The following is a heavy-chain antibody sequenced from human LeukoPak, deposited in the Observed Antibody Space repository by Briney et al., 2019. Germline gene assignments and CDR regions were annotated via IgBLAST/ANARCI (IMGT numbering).Heavy chain of an antibody. Sequence: SETLSLTCTVSGGSISGYSWSWIRQSARKGLEWIGRVYTSGNTNYNPSFKSRVTMSIDTSKKQFSLKLRSVTAADTAVYYCARDNPAGPWGQGTLVTVSS. J-gene: IGHJ5*02. V-gene: IGHV4-4*07. D-gene: IGHD3-10*01. CDR1: GGSISGYS. CDR3: ARDNPAGP. CDR2: VYTSGNT.